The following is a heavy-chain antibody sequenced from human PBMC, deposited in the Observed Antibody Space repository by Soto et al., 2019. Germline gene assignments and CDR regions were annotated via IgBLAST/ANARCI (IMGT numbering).Heavy chain of an antibody. J-gene: IGHJ4*02. CDR2: ISTYNGNT. V-gene: IGHV1-18*01. CDR3: ARGPTDYYDNRANYFLAY. D-gene: IGHD3-22*01. Sequence: QVQLVQSGAEVKKPGASVKVSCKASGYTFITYGVSWVRQAPGQGLDWLGWISTYNGNTRYAERLQGRVTMTTDTTTNTAYMELRNLRSDDTAVYYCARGPTDYYDNRANYFLAYWGQGTLVTAAS. CDR1: GYTFITYG.